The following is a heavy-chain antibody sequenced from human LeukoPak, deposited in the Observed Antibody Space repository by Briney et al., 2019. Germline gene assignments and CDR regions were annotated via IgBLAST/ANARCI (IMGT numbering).Heavy chain of an antibody. Sequence: GGSLRLSCAASGFTFSSYSMNWVRQAPGKGLEWVSSISSSSSYIYYAGSVKGRVTISRDNAKNSLYLQMNSLRAEDTAVYYCARDRNFHDSSGYYVFDYWGQGTLVTVSS. CDR3: ARDRNFHDSSGYYVFDY. CDR2: ISSSSSYI. V-gene: IGHV3-21*01. CDR1: GFTFSSYS. J-gene: IGHJ4*02. D-gene: IGHD3-22*01.